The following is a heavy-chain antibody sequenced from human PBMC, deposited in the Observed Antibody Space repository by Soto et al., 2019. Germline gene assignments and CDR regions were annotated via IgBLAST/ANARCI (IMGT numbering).Heavy chain of an antibody. CDR2: IYPGDSDT. D-gene: IGHD4-17*01. Sequence: LKISCKGSGYSFTSYWIGWVRQMPGKGLEWMGIIYPGDSDTRYSPSFQGQVTISADKSISTAYLQWSSLKASDTAMYYCARHEPGYGDYDYYYGMDVWGQGTTVTVSS. V-gene: IGHV5-51*01. J-gene: IGHJ6*02. CDR1: GYSFTSYW. CDR3: ARHEPGYGDYDYYYGMDV.